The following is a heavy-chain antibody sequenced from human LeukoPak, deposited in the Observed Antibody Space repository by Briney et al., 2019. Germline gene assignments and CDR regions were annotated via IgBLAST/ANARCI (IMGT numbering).Heavy chain of an antibody. CDR3: ARGRKKFLEWLSPRYYFDY. CDR1: GDSISSGGYS. V-gene: IGHV4-30-4*07. CDR2: IHDSGST. D-gene: IGHD3-3*01. Sequence: SETLSLTCAVSGDSISSGGYSWSWVRQTPGKGLEWIAYIHDSGSTYNNPSLKSRLSISIDTSKNQFSLKLNSVTAADTAVYYCARGRKKFLEWLSPRYYFDYWGQGTLVTVSS. J-gene: IGHJ4*02.